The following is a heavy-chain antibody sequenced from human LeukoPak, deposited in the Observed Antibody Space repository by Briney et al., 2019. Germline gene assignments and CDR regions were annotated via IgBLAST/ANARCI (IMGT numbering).Heavy chain of an antibody. J-gene: IGHJ6*03. V-gene: IGHV4-38-2*01. D-gene: IGHD2-2*01. CDR3: ARSVGYSCSGTTCFYMDV. CDR1: GYFISSGYH. CDR2: TYRSGST. Sequence: PSETLSLTCAVSGYFISSGYHWGWIRRPPGKGLEWIATTYRSGSTYYNPSLKSRVTISVDTSKNQFSLSLSSVTAADTAAYYCARSVGYSCSGTTCFYMDVWGKGTTVIVSS.